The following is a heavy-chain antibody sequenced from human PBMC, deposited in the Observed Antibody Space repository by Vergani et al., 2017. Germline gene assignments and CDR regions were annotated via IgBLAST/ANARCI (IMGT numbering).Heavy chain of an antibody. D-gene: IGHD3-22*01. CDR3: AKDLSGYXDPEELYYYYGMDV. CDR2: IRYDGSNK. CDR1: GFTFSSYG. J-gene: IGHJ6*02. Sequence: QVQLVESGGGVVQPGGSLRLSCAASGFTFSSYGMHWVRQAPGKGLEWVAFIRYDGSNKYYADSVKGRFTISRDNSKNTLYLQMNSLRAEDTAVYYCAKDLSGYXDPEELYYYYGMDVWGQGTTVTVSS. V-gene: IGHV3-30*02.